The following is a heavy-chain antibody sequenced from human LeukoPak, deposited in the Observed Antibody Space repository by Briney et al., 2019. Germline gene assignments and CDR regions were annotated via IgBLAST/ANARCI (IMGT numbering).Heavy chain of an antibody. V-gene: IGHV1-46*01. CDR2: INPSGDNR. J-gene: IGHJ4*02. D-gene: IGHD3-3*01. CDR3: AGAVTNLGVAIPAH. Sequence: GASVKVSCKASGYTFTNYEINWVRQAPGQGLEWMGIINPSGDNRSYAQKFQGRVTMTRDMSTSTVYMEVSSLRSEDTAVYYCAGAVTNLGVAIPAHWGQGTLVTVSS. CDR1: GYTFTNYE.